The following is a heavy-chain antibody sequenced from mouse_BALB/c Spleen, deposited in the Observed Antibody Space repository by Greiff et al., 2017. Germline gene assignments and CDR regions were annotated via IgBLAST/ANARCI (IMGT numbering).Heavy chain of an antibody. V-gene: IGHV5-4*02. CDR3: ARGYGYESGFAY. J-gene: IGHJ3*01. D-gene: IGHD2-2*01. Sequence: EVKLVESGGGLVKPGGSLKLSCAASGFTFSDYYMYWVRQTPEKRLEWVATISDGGSYTYYPDSVKGRFTISRDNAKNNLYLQMSSLKSEDTAMYYCARGYGYESGFAYWGQGTLVTVSA. CDR1: GFTFSDYY. CDR2: ISDGGSYT.